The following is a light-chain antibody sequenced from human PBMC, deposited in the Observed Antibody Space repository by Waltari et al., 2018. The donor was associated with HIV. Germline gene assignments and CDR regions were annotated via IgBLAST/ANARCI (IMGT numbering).Light chain of an antibody. CDR2: EGS. CDR3: CSYAVSFVI. J-gene: IGLJ2*01. CDR1: SSDVGIYNL. Sequence: QSALTQPASVSGSPGQSITISCTGTSSDVGIYNLVSWYQQHPGKAPKLMIYEGSKRPSGVSNRFSGSKSGNTASLTISGLQAEDEADYYCCSYAVSFVIFGGGTKLTVL. V-gene: IGLV2-23*01.